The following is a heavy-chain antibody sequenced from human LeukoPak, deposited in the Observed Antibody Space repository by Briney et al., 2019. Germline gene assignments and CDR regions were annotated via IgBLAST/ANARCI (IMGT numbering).Heavy chain of an antibody. J-gene: IGHJ4*02. Sequence: SETLSLTCIVSGGSISSSSYYWGWIRQPPGKGLEWIGSIYYSGRTYYNPSLKSRVTISVDTSKNQFSLKLSSVTAADTAVYYCARIRRTMGYCSGGSCANFDSWGQETLVTVSS. D-gene: IGHD2-15*01. V-gene: IGHV4-39*01. CDR3: ARIRRTMGYCSGGSCANFDS. CDR1: GGSISSSSYY. CDR2: IYYSGRT.